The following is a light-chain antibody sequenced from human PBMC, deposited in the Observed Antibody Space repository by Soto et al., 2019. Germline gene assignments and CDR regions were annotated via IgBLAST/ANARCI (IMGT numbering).Light chain of an antibody. J-gene: IGLJ1*01. CDR3: SSFTSSVTYV. V-gene: IGLV2-14*01. CDR1: SSDVGGHNS. CDR2: DVS. Sequence: QSVRTQPASVSLSPGQSITISCTGTSSDVGGHNSVSWYRQDPGKAPKLMIYDVSNRPSGVSDRFSGSKSGNTASLTISGLQIEDEADYYCSSFTSSVTYVFGTGTKVTVL.